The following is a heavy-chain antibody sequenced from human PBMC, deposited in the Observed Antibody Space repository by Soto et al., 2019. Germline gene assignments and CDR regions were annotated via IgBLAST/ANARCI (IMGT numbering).Heavy chain of an antibody. D-gene: IGHD6-19*01. CDR3: ARKTGYSSGWSLDY. Sequence: QLQLQESCPGLVKPSETLSLTCTVSGGSISSSSYYWGWIRQPPGKGLEWIGSIYYSGSTYYNPSLKSRVTISVDTSKNQFSLKLSSVTAADTAVYYCARKTGYSSGWSLDYWGQGTLVTVSS. CDR2: IYYSGST. V-gene: IGHV4-39*01. CDR1: GGSISSSSYY. J-gene: IGHJ4*02.